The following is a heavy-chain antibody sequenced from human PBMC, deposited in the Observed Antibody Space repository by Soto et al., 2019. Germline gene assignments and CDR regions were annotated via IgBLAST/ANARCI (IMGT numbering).Heavy chain of an antibody. J-gene: IGHJ4*02. D-gene: IGHD6-6*01. CDR3: AKDKTHVPYSSSYFYFDY. CDR2: ISYDGSNK. Sequence: SLRLSCAASGFTFSSYGMHWVRQAPGKGLEWVAVISYDGSNKYYADSVKGRFTISRDNSKNTLYLQMNSLRAEDTAVYYCAKDKTHVPYSSSYFYFDYWGQGTLVTVSS. CDR1: GFTFSSYG. V-gene: IGHV3-30*18.